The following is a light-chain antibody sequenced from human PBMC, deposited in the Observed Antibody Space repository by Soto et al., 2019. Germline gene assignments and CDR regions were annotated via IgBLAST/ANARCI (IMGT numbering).Light chain of an antibody. CDR3: QQRGDWPRT. V-gene: IGKV3-11*01. Sequence: EVVLTQSPATLSLSPGERATLSCRASQSVSSYLAWYQQKPGQAPRLLIYDASNRATGIPARFSGSGSGTDFTLTISSLEPEDFAVYYCQQRGDWPRTFGQGTEVEIK. CDR2: DAS. J-gene: IGKJ1*01. CDR1: QSVSSY.